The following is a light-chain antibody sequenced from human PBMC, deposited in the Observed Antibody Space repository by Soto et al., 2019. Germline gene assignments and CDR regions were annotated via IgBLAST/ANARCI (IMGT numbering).Light chain of an antibody. V-gene: IGKV3-15*01. CDR3: QQYYNWPPWT. J-gene: IGKJ1*01. CDR1: QNIGTN. CDR2: GAS. Sequence: EVLLTQSPGTLSLSPGERAILSCRASQNIGTNCVWYQQKPGQAPRLLLYGASTRATGVPARFSGSGSGTDFTLTVSSLQSEDFAVYYCQQYYNWPPWTFG.